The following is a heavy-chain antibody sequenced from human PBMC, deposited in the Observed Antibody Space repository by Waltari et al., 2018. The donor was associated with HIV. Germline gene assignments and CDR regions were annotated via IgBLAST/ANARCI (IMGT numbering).Heavy chain of an antibody. Sequence: QVQLVQSGAEVKKPGASVKVSRKASGYTLTSYYMHWVRQAPGQELEWMGTINPIGGSTSYAQKFQGRVTMTRDTSTSTVYMELSSLRSVDTAVYYCASTIFGVVNYGMDVWGQGTTVTVSS. CDR2: INPIGGST. D-gene: IGHD3-3*01. V-gene: IGHV1-46*01. CDR3: ASTIFGVVNYGMDV. CDR1: GYTLTSYY. J-gene: IGHJ6*02.